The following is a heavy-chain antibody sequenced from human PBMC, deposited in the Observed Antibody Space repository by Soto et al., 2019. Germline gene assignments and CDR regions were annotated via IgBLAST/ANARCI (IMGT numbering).Heavy chain of an antibody. CDR1: GFTFSSYA. J-gene: IGHJ4*02. D-gene: IGHD5-12*01. Sequence: VQMLESGGGLAQPGGSLRLSCVASGFTFSSYAMSWVRQAPGKGLEWVSSISGSGGTTYYADSVLGRFSISRDNSKNTMYLQMDNLRAEDTAVYYCAKESSAFDFRIYWGQGTLVTVSS. CDR3: AKESSAFDFRIY. V-gene: IGHV3-23*01. CDR2: ISGSGGTT.